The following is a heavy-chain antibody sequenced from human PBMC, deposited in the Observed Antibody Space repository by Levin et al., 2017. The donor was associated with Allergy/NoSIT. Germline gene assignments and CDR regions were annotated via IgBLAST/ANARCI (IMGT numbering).Heavy chain of an antibody. CDR1: GGSISSYY. J-gene: IGHJ3*02. CDR2: IYYSGST. CDR3: ARTTYGDYFTGDFDI. Sequence: SQTLSLTCTVSGGSISSYYWSWIRQPPGKGLEWIGYIYYSGSTNYNPSLKSRVTISVDTSKNQFSLKLSSVTAADTAVYYCARTTYGDYFTGDFDIWGQGTMVTVSS. D-gene: IGHD4-17*01. V-gene: IGHV4-59*01.